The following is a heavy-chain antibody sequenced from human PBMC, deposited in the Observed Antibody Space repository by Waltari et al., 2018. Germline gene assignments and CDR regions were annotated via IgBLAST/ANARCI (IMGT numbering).Heavy chain of an antibody. CDR3: AKEVQANWYFDL. CDR1: GFTFSSYG. V-gene: IGHV3-30*02. J-gene: IGHJ2*01. CDR2: IRYDGSNK. Sequence: QVQLVESGGGVVQPGGSLRLSCAASGFTFSSYGMPWVRQAPGKGLEWGAFIRYDGSNKYYADSVKGRFTISRDNSKNTLYLQMNSLRAEDTAVYYCAKEVQANWYFDLWGRGTLVTVSS.